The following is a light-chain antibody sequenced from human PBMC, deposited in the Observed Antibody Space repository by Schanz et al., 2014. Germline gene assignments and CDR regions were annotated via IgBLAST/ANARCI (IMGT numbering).Light chain of an antibody. CDR2: EGS. CDR1: SSDVGSYNL. Sequence: QSALTQPASVSGSPGQSITISCTGTSSDVGSYNLVSWYQQHPDKAPKLMIYEGSKRPSGVPARFSGSKSGNTASLTISGLQAEDEADYYCSSYASNRDVLFGGGTKLTV. J-gene: IGLJ2*01. CDR3: SSYASNRDVL. V-gene: IGLV2-14*02.